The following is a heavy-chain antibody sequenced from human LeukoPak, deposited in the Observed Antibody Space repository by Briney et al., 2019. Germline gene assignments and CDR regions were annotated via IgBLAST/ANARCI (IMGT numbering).Heavy chain of an antibody. J-gene: IGHJ4*02. CDR2: ISSGGDSK. V-gene: IGHV3-48*03. Sequence: SLRLSCAATGTTLIDYEMNWARQAPGKGPESLAYISSGGDSKFYGDSVEGRFTISRDNAKNSLYLQMNGLRVEDTAVYYCARNLHLDLQAHGYWGQGTLVTVSS. CDR3: ARNLHLDLQAHGY. D-gene: IGHD4-11*01. CDR1: GTTLIDYE.